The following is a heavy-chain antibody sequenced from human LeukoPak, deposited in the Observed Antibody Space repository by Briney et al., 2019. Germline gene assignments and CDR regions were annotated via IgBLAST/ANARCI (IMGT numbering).Heavy chain of an antibody. J-gene: IGHJ4*02. D-gene: IGHD6-19*01. Sequence: GRSLRLSCAASGFTLSSYGMHWVRQAPGKGLEWVAVMWYDGSNKYYADSVKGRFTISRDNSKNTLYLQMDSLRVEDTAVYYCARDPGVRWLVGFDYWGQGTLVTVSS. V-gene: IGHV3-33*01. CDR1: GFTLSSYG. CDR2: MWYDGSNK. CDR3: ARDPGVRWLVGFDY.